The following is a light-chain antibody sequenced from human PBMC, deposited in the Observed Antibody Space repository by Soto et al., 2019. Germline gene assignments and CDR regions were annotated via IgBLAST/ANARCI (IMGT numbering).Light chain of an antibody. Sequence: DIVLTQSPGTLSLSPGERATLSCRASQSVSSSSFAWYQQKPGQAPRLLIYGASSRATGIPDRFSGSGSGTDFTLTISRLESEDFAVYYCHQYGSSPLTFGGGTKLEIK. V-gene: IGKV3-20*01. CDR1: QSVSSSS. CDR3: HQYGSSPLT. CDR2: GAS. J-gene: IGKJ4*01.